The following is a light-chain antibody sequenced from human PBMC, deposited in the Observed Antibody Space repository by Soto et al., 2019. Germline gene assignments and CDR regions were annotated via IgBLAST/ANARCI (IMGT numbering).Light chain of an antibody. V-gene: IGKV1-5*01. CDR2: DAS. J-gene: IGKJ5*01. CDR1: QSISSW. CDR3: QQYNSYLYT. Sequence: GDRVTITCRASQSISSWLAWYQQKPGKAPKLLIYDASSLESGVPSRFSGSGSGTEFTLTISSLQPEDFATYYCQQYNSYLYTFGQGTRLEIK.